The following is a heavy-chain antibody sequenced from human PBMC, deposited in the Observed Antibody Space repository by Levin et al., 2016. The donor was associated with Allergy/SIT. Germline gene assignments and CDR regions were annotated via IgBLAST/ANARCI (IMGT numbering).Heavy chain of an antibody. CDR3: ARDYHVDIVATIRERYYYYGMDV. D-gene: IGHD5-12*01. V-gene: IGHV4-34*01. CDR1: GGSFSGYY. Sequence: SETLSLTCAVYGGSFSGYYWSWIRQPPGKGLEWIGEINHSGSTNYNPSLKSRVTISVDTSKNQFSLKLSSVTAADTAVYYCARDYHVDIVATIRERYYYYGMDVWGQGTTVTVSS. J-gene: IGHJ6*02. CDR2: INHSGST.